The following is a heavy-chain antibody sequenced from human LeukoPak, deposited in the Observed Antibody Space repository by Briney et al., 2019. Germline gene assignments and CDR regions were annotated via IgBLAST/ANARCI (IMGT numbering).Heavy chain of an antibody. CDR1: GYSISSGYY. V-gene: IGHV4-38-2*02. CDR3: ARERSYYDSSGYTLGYAFDI. CDR2: IYHSGST. J-gene: IGHJ3*02. Sequence: SETLSLTCTVSGYSISSGYYWGWIRQPPGKGLEWIGSIYHSGSTYYNPSLKSRVTISVDTSKNQFSLKLSSVTAADTAVYYCARERSYYDSSGYTLGYAFDIWGQGIMVTVSS. D-gene: IGHD3-22*01.